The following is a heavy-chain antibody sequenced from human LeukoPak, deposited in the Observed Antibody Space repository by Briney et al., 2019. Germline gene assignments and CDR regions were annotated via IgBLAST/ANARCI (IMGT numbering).Heavy chain of an antibody. Sequence: TGGSLRLSCEASGLTFSSYAMSWVRQAPGKGLEWVSAISGSGGSTYYADSVKGRFTISRDNSKNTLYLQMNSLRAEDTAVYYCAKEGGYYDFWSGFTELDYWGQGTLVTVSS. CDR3: AKEGGYYDFWSGFTELDY. CDR2: ISGSGGST. D-gene: IGHD3-3*01. CDR1: GLTFSSYA. J-gene: IGHJ4*02. V-gene: IGHV3-23*01.